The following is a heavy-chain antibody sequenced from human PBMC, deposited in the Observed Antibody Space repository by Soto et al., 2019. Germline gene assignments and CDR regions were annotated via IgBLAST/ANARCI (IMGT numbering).Heavy chain of an antibody. CDR1: GGSISSYY. Sequence: PSETLSLTCTVSGGSISSYYWSWIRQPPGKGLEWIGYIYYSGSTNYNPSLKSRVTISVDTSKNQFSLKLSSVTAADTAVYYCARHLKVRGDYGAVDYYYMDVWGKGTTVTVSS. J-gene: IGHJ6*03. D-gene: IGHD4-17*01. CDR3: ARHLKVRGDYGAVDYYYMDV. V-gene: IGHV4-59*08. CDR2: IYYSGST.